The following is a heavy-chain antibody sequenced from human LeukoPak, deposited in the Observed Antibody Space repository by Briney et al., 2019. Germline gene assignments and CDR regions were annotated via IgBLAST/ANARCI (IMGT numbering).Heavy chain of an antibody. J-gene: IGHJ3*01. D-gene: IGHD1-26*01. CDR1: GFTFSSYG. V-gene: IGHV3-30*02. CDR3: AKDKSGSHYPDAFDV. CDR2: IRYGGSNK. Sequence: GGSLRLSCAASGFTFSSYGMHWVRQAPGKGLEWVAFIRYGGSNKDYADSVKGRFTISRDNSKNTLYLQMNSLRAEDTAVYYCAKDKSGSHYPDAFDVWGQGTMVTVSS.